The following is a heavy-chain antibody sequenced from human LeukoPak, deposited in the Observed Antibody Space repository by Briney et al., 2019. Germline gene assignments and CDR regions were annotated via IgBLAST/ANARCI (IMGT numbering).Heavy chain of an antibody. J-gene: IGHJ4*02. CDR3: TRSPGIAVANFDY. D-gene: IGHD6-19*01. V-gene: IGHV3-49*04. CDR1: GFPFGDYA. CDR2: IRRKAYGGTT. Sequence: PGRSLRLSCTPSGFPFGDYAMSWVRQAPGKGLEWVGFIRRKAYGGTTKYAASVKGIFTISRDDSKSIAYLQMNSLKTEDTAVYYGTRSPGIAVANFDYWGQGTLVTVSS.